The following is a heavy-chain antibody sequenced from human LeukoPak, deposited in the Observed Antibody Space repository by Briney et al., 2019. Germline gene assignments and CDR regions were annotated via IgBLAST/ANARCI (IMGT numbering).Heavy chain of an antibody. CDR2: IKQDGSEK. Sequence: PGGSLRLSCAASGFTFSSYWMSWVRQAPGKGLEWVANIKQDGSEKYYVDSVKGRFTISRDNAKNSLYLQMNSMRAEDTAVYYCARGSMVQGVIRAYYYYGMDVWGQGTTVTVSS. J-gene: IGHJ6*02. D-gene: IGHD3-10*01. CDR3: ARGSMVQGVIRAYYYYGMDV. CDR1: GFTFSSYW. V-gene: IGHV3-7*01.